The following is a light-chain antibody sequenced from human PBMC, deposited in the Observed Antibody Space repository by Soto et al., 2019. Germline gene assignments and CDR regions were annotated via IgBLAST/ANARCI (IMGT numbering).Light chain of an antibody. CDR1: QSINNRY. Sequence: EIVLTQSPGTLSLSPGERATLSCRASQSINNRYLAWYQQKPGQAPRLLIYGASSRATGIPDRFSGSGSGTDFTLTISRLQPEDCAVYYCQQFGSSPGFTFGPGTKVDIK. CDR3: QQFGSSPGFT. CDR2: GAS. V-gene: IGKV3-20*01. J-gene: IGKJ3*01.